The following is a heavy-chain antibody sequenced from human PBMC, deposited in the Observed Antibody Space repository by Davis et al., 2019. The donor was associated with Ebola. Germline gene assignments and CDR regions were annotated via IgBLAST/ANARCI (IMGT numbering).Heavy chain of an antibody. D-gene: IGHD3-10*01. CDR1: GGTFSSYA. J-gene: IGHJ4*02. V-gene: IGHV1-8*02. CDR3: ASGGFRELLQR. Sequence: AASVKVSCKASGGTFSSYAISWVRQATGQGLEWMGWMNPNSGNTGYAQKFQGRVTMTRNSSISTAYMELSSLRSEDTAVYYCASGGFRELLQRWGQGTLVTVSS. CDR2: MNPNSGNT.